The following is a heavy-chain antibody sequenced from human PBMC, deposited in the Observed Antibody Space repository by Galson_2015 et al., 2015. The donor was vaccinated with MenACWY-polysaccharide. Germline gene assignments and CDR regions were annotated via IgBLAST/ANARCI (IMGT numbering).Heavy chain of an antibody. CDR3: VRDGGGGNGWYWFDL. CDR1: GFNFNIHT. CDR2: ISSAGDDK. Sequence: SLRLSCAAAGFNFNIHTMHWVRQAPGKGLEWVALISSAGDDKYYADSVKGRFTISRDNHKNMVFLEMNSLRAEDTAVYYCVRDGGGGNGWYWFDLWGQGTRVTVSS. V-gene: IGHV3-30-3*01. J-gene: IGHJ5*02. D-gene: IGHD6-19*01.